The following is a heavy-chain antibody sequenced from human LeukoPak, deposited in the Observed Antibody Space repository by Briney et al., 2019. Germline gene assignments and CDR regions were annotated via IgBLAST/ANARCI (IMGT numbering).Heavy chain of an antibody. D-gene: IGHD1-26*01. CDR3: AKDSKWELQHYFDY. CDR1: GFTFSTYG. Sequence: QAGGSLRLSCAASGFTFSTYGMHWVRQAPGEGLEWVAFILDDGSDKYYADSVKGRFTISRDNSKNTLYVQMNSLRADDTAVYYCAKDSKWELQHYFDYWGQGTLVTVSS. CDR2: ILDDGSDK. V-gene: IGHV3-30*02. J-gene: IGHJ4*02.